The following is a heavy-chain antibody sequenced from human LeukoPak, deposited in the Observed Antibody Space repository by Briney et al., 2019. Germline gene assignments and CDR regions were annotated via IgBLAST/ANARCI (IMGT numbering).Heavy chain of an antibody. Sequence: GGSLRLSCAASGFSFSSYAMSWVRQAPGKGLEWVSAITGSGSSTLYADAVKGRFTISKDNSKNTLYLQMNSLRAEDTAVYYCAKRVSGWYLVDYWGQGALVTVSS. D-gene: IGHD6-19*01. CDR1: GFSFSSYA. CDR3: AKRVSGWYLVDY. J-gene: IGHJ4*02. CDR2: ITGSGSST. V-gene: IGHV3-23*01.